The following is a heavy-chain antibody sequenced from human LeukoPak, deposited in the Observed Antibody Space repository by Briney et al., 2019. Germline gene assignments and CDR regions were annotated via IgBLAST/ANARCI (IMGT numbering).Heavy chain of an antibody. V-gene: IGHV3-30*18. J-gene: IGHJ4*02. CDR2: ISYDGSNK. CDR1: GSTFSSYG. CDR3: AKEGVAGFDY. D-gene: IGHD6-19*01. Sequence: GGSLRLSCAASGSTFSSYGMHWVRQAPGKGLEWVAVISYDGSNKYYADSVKGRFTISRDNSKNTLYLQMNSLRAEDTAVYYCAKEGVAGFDYWGQGTLVTVSS.